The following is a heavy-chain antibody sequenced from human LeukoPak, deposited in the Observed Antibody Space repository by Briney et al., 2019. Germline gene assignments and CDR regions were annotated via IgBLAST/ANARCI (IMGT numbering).Heavy chain of an antibody. J-gene: IGHJ4*02. CDR1: GYSFTSYW. Sequence: GESRKISCKGSGYSFTSYWIGWVRQMPGKGLEWMGIIYPGDSDTRYSPSFQGQVTISADKSISTAYLQWSSLKASDTAMYYCARLARGYSYGRVFDYWGQGTLVTVSS. CDR2: IYPGDSDT. V-gene: IGHV5-51*01. CDR3: ARLARGYSYGRVFDY. D-gene: IGHD5-18*01.